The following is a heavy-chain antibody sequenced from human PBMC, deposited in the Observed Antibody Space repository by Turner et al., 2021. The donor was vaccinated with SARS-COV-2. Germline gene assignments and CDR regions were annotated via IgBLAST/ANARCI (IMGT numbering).Heavy chain of an antibody. Sequence: QVHLQPWGAGLLKPSETLSLTCAVSAASFSAYYWSWIRQPPGKGLQWIGEINHRGSTSYNPSLKSRVTISVDTSKSQFSLKLNSVTAADTAVYYCARVVMIASTPANFDSWGQGTLVTVSS. CDR1: AASFSAYY. CDR2: INHRGST. V-gene: IGHV4-34*01. CDR3: ARVVMIASTPANFDS. J-gene: IGHJ4*02. D-gene: IGHD2-15*01.